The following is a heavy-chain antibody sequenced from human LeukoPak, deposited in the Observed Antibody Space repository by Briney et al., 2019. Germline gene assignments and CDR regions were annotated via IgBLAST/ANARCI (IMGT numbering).Heavy chain of an antibody. V-gene: IGHV1-8*01. Sequence: GASVKVSCKASGYTFTSYDINWVRHATGQGLEWMGWMNPNSGNTGYAHKFQGRVTMTRNTSISTAYMELSSLRSEDTAVYYCARARAGGSLNLGVVGYGMDVWGQGTTVTVSS. CDR1: GYTFTSYD. D-gene: IGHD7-27*01. CDR3: ARARAGGSLNLGVVGYGMDV. CDR2: MNPNSGNT. J-gene: IGHJ6*02.